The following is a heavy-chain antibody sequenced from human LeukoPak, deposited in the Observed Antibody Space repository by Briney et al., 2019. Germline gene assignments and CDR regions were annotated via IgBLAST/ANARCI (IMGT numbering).Heavy chain of an antibody. D-gene: IGHD6-19*01. Sequence: TSETLSLTCAVHGGSFSGYYWTWIRQPPGKGLEWIGEIIDTGSTKYTSSLKSRVTISVDTSKNQFSLSLDSVTAADTAVYYCARDGSGWYFVFDYWGQGTLVTVSS. CDR3: ARDGSGWYFVFDY. CDR2: IIDTGST. V-gene: IGHV4-34*12. CDR1: GGSFSGYY. J-gene: IGHJ4*02.